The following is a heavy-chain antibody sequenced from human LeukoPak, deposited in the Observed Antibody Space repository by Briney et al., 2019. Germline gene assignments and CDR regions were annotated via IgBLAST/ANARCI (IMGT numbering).Heavy chain of an antibody. D-gene: IGHD6-19*01. CDR3: ARDKYSSGWYGSYFDY. CDR2: ISSSSSTM. CDR1: GFTFSSYS. J-gene: IGHJ4*02. Sequence: GGSLRLSCAASGFTFSSYSMNWVRQAPGKGLEWVSYISSSSSTMYYADSVKGQFTISRDNAKNSLYLQMNSLRAEDTAVYYCARDKYSSGWYGSYFDYWGQGTLVTVSS. V-gene: IGHV3-48*01.